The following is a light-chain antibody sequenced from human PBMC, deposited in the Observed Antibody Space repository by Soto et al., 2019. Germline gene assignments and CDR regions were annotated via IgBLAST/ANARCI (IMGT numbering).Light chain of an antibody. CDR1: QRISNW. J-gene: IGKJ1*01. Sequence: DVQMTQSPTTLSASVGDRVIITCRASQRISNWLAWYQQKPGKAPKVLIYDASTLQSGVPARFSGSGFGTEFTLTISNLQPDDSATYYCQQYHTYPRTFGQGTKVELK. CDR2: DAS. V-gene: IGKV1-5*01. CDR3: QQYHTYPRT.